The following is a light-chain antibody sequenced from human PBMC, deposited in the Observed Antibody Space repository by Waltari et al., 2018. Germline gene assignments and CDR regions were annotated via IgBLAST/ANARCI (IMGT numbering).Light chain of an antibody. V-gene: IGLV2-11*01. CDR3: CSYADTSTWV. CDR1: SSDVGGYNY. Sequence: QSALTQPRSVSGSPGQSVTISCTGTSSDVGGYNYVTWYQQHPGKAPKLMIYDVSERPSGVPDRFSGSKSGNTASLTISGLQAEDEADYYCCSYADTSTWVFGGGTKLTVL. J-gene: IGLJ3*02. CDR2: DVS.